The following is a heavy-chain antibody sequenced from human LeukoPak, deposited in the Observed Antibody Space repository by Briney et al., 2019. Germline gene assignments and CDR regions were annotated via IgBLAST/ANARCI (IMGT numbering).Heavy chain of an antibody. CDR2: ISSSSYI. CDR3: ARAQYSSSSGFDY. Sequence: PGGSLRLSCAASGFTFSSYSMNWVRQAPGKGLEWVSSISSSSYIYYADSVKGRFTISGDNAKNSLYLQMNSLRAEDTAVYYCARAQYSSSSGFDYWGQGTLVTVSS. CDR1: GFTFSSYS. D-gene: IGHD6-6*01. J-gene: IGHJ4*02. V-gene: IGHV3-21*01.